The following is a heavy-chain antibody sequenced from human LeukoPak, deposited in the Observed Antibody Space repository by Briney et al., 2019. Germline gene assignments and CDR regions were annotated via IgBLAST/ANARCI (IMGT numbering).Heavy chain of an antibody. CDR1: GYTFTGYY. D-gene: IGHD3-22*01. Sequence: ASVKVSCKASGYTFTGYYMHWVRQAPGQGLEWMGWINPNSGGTDYAQKFQGRVTMTRDTSISTAYMEVSRLKSDDTAVYYCARDYYDSSGYSRFDPWGQGTLVTVSS. CDR2: INPNSGGT. CDR3: ARDYYDSSGYSRFDP. V-gene: IGHV1-2*02. J-gene: IGHJ5*02.